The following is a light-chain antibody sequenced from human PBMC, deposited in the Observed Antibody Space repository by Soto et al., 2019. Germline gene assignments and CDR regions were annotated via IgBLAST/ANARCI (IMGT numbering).Light chain of an antibody. CDR2: GAS. CDR3: CQRSNWSPIT. J-gene: IGKJ5*01. Sequence: EIVLTQSPGTLSVSPGERATLSCRASQSVSSNLAWYQQKPGQAPRLLIYGASTRATGIPARFSGSGSGTDVIPLISSLQQADVFVSYCCQRSNWSPITFGQGTRLE. CDR1: QSVSSN. V-gene: IGKV3-11*01.